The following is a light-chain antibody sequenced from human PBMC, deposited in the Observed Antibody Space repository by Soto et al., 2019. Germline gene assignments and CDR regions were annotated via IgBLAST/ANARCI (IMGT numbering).Light chain of an antibody. CDR1: TSDVGSYNY. CDR3: CSYAGSYTVV. Sequence: QSALTQPRSVSGSPGQSVTISCTGTTSDVGSYNYVSWYRQHPGEAPKLMIYDVNKRPSGVPDRFSGSKSGNTASLTISGLQAEDEADYYCCSYAGSYTVVFGGGTKLTVL. J-gene: IGLJ3*02. V-gene: IGLV2-11*01. CDR2: DVN.